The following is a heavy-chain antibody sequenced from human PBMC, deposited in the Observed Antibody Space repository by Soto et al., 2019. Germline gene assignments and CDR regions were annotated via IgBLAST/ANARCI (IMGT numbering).Heavy chain of an antibody. J-gene: IGHJ6*03. CDR2: IYYSGST. Sequence: PSETLSLTCTVSGGSISRYYWSWIRQPPGKGLEWIGYIYYSGSTNYNPSLKSRVTISVDTSKNQFSLKLSSVTAADTAVYYCARQAIYDSRYMDVWGKGTAGTVSS. CDR1: GGSISRYY. CDR3: ARQAIYDSRYMDV. D-gene: IGHD5-12*01. V-gene: IGHV4-59*08.